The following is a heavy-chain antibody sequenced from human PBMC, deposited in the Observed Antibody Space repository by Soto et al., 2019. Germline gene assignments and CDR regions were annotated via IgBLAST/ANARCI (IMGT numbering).Heavy chain of an antibody. D-gene: IGHD2-15*01. Sequence: QVQLVQSGAEVKKPGSSVKVSCQASAGSFSSYTFTWVRQAPGQGLEWMGTIIPTLGTTNYAQKFQGRVTITADKSTRTAYMELSSLRSEDTAVYYCARQIMVVIFRVYDYYGLDAWGQGPTVTVSS. V-gene: IGHV1-69*08. CDR3: ARQIMVVIFRVYDYYGLDA. CDR2: IIPTLGTT. J-gene: IGHJ6*02. CDR1: AGSFSSYT.